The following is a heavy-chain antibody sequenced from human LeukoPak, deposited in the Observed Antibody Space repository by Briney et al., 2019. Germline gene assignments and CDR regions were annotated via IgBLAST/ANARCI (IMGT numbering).Heavy chain of an antibody. D-gene: IGHD6-13*01. J-gene: IGHJ5*02. Sequence: GGSLRLSCAASGFIVNSNYMNWVRQAPGKGLEYVSAISSNGGSTYYADSVKGRFTISRDNSKNTLYLQMSSLRAEDTAVYYCVKGGIATYNWFDPWGQGTLVTVSS. CDR2: ISSNGGST. CDR1: GFIVNSNY. V-gene: IGHV3-64D*06. CDR3: VKGGIATYNWFDP.